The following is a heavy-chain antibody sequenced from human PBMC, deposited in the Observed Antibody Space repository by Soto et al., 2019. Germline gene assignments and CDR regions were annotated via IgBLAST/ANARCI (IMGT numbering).Heavy chain of an antibody. Sequence: QVHLVQSGAEVKSPGSAVKVSCQVSGAGDTFSNYGLNWVRQAPGQGLEWMGGTIPAFGTANYAEMFQGRDTIPAHTSTTTAYMELSSLRSDDTAVYYCWRHDKTALPPLDSWGQGTLVSVSS. D-gene: IGHD1-1*01. J-gene: IGHJ4*02. CDR1: GAGDTFSNYG. CDR2: TIPAFGTA. V-gene: IGHV1-69*06. CDR3: WRHDKTALPPLDS.